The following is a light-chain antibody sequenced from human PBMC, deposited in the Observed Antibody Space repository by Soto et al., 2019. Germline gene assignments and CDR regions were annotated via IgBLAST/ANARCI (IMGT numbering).Light chain of an antibody. Sequence: EILLKQSPGTLSLSPGERATRSCSASQIVSSSYLVWYQQNPGQAARLLIYGASNSATGITDRFSGSGSGTDFNLNISRLEPEDFAVFFCKQCQSLPWTFGQGTKMEVK. CDR1: QIVSSSY. V-gene: IGKV3-20*01. CDR2: GAS. CDR3: KQCQSLPWT. J-gene: IGKJ1*01.